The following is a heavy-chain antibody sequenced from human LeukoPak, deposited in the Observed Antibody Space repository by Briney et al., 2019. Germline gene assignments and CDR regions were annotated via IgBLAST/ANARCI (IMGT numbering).Heavy chain of an antibody. CDR3: AREMAVAGNFDY. J-gene: IGHJ4*02. CDR1: GDSISSSNW. Sequence: SETLSLTCAVSGDSISSSNWWSWVSQPPGKGLEWIGEIYHSGSTNYNPSLKSRVTISVDKSKNQFSLKLSSVTAADTAVYYCAREMAVAGNFDYWGQGTLVTVSS. D-gene: IGHD6-19*01. CDR2: IYHSGST. V-gene: IGHV4-4*02.